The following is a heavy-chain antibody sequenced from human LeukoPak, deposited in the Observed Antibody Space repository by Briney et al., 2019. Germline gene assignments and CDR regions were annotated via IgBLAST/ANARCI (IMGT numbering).Heavy chain of an antibody. CDR1: GFTVSRNY. CDR3: AKDIDWLAFED. J-gene: IGHJ4*02. CDR2: IYSGGRT. V-gene: IGHV3-66*01. D-gene: IGHD6-19*01. Sequence: GGSLRLSCAASGFTVSRNYMSWVRQAPGKGLGWVSVIYSGGRTYYADSVKGRFTISRDNSEKTVYLQMNSLTVEDTAVYYCAKDIDWLAFEDWGQGTLVTVSS.